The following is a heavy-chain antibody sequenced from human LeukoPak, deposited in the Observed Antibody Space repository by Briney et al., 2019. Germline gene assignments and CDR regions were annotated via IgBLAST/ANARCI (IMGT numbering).Heavy chain of an antibody. J-gene: IGHJ4*02. CDR1: GYTFTGYY. D-gene: IGHD5-12*01. CDR2: INPNSGGT. V-gene: IGHV1-2*02. Sequence: ASVKVSCKASGYTFTGYYMHWVRQAPGQGLEWTGWINPNSGGTNYAQKFQGRVTMTRDTSISTAYMELSRLRSDDTAVYYCARRLRGYRGYDYLIDWGQGTLVTVSS. CDR3: ARRLRGYRGYDYLID.